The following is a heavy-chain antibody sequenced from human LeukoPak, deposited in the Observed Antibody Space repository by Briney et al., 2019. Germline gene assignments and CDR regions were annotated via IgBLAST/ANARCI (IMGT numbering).Heavy chain of an antibody. CDR2: ISSSGSTI. D-gene: IGHD4-17*01. CDR1: GFTFSDYY. Sequence: GGSLRLSCAASGFTFSDYYMSWIRQAPGKGLEWVSYISSSGSTIYYADSVKGRFTISRDNSKNTLYLQMNSLRAEDTAVYYCARGTPMTTVNYYMDVWGKGTTVTISS. CDR3: ARGTPMTTVNYYMDV. V-gene: IGHV3-11*04. J-gene: IGHJ6*03.